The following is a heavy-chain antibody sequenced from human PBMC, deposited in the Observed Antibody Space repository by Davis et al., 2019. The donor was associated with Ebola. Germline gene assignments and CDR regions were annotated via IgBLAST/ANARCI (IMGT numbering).Heavy chain of an antibody. V-gene: IGHV4-30-4*01. D-gene: IGHD4-17*01. CDR2: IYYSRST. CDR3: ARAKTTVTTAHYYGMDV. Sequence: LRLSCTVSGGSISSGDYYWSWIRQPPGKGLEWIGYIYYSRSTYYNPSLKSRVTISVDTSKNQFSLKLSSVTAADTAVYYCARAKTTVTTAHYYGMDVWGQGTTVTVSS. J-gene: IGHJ6*02. CDR1: GGSISSGDYY.